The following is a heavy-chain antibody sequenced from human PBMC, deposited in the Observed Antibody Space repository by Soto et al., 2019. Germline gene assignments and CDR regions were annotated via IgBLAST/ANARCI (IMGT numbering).Heavy chain of an antibody. J-gene: IGHJ3*02. CDR1: GFTFSSYA. CDR2: ISYDGSNK. D-gene: IGHD6-19*01. CDR3: ARDQEYSSGWYEYAFDI. Sequence: GGSLRLSCAASGFTFSSYAMHWVRQAPGKGLEWVAVISYDGSNKYYADSVKGRFTISRDNSNNTLYLQMNSLRAGDTAVYYCARDQEYSSGWYEYAFDIWGQGTMVTVSS. V-gene: IGHV3-30-3*01.